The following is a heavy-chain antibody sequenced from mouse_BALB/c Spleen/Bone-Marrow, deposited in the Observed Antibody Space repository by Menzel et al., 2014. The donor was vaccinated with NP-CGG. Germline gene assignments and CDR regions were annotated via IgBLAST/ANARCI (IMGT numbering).Heavy chain of an antibody. CDR2: INPSNGRA. CDR3: ARLIYGSSYIVDF. CDR1: GYTFTGYW. D-gene: IGHD1-1*01. Sequence: VQLQESGAELVKPGASVQLSCKASGYTFTGYWMHWVKQRPGQGLEWIGEINPSNGRANYNEKFKSMATLTVDKSSSTAYMQLSSLTSEDSAVFYCARLIYGSSYIVDFWGQGTSVTVSS. V-gene: IGHV1S81*02. J-gene: IGHJ4*01.